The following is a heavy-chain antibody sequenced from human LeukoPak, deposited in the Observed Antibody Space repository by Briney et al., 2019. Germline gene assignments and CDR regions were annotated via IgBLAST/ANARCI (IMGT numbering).Heavy chain of an antibody. CDR2: INHSGST. J-gene: IGHJ6*04. Sequence: SETLSLTCAVYGGSFSGYYWSWIRQPPGKGLEWIGEINHSGSTNYNPSLKSRVTISVDTSKNQFSLKLSSVTAADTAVYYCVRSFMDVWGKGTTVTVSS. CDR3: VRSFMDV. V-gene: IGHV4-34*01. CDR1: GGSFSGYY.